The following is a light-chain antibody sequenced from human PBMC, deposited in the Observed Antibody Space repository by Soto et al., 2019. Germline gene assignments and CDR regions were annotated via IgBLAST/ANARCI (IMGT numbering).Light chain of an antibody. J-gene: IGKJ2*01. CDR1: QSVLLSSNNKYY. V-gene: IGKV4-1*01. CDR3: QQYYSPPYT. Sequence: DIVMTQSPDSLAVSLGERATINCKSSQSVLLSSNNKYYLAWYQQKPGQPPKLLIYWASTRESGVPDRFSGSGSGTDFTLAISSLQAEDVAVYYCQQYYSPPYTFGQGTKLEIK. CDR2: WAS.